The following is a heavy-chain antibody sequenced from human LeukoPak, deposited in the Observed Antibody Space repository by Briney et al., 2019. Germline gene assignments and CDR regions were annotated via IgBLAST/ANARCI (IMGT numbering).Heavy chain of an antibody. Sequence: GGSLRLSCAASGFTFSSYSMNWVRQAPGKGLEWVSSITKSSNYKYYADSVKGRFTVSRDNAENSLYLQMDSPRAEDTAVYFCARDNWSAAPGAFAPWGQGILVTVSS. CDR3: ARDNWSAAPGAFAP. D-gene: IGHD1-20*01. V-gene: IGHV3-21*01. CDR1: GFTFSSYS. J-gene: IGHJ5*02. CDR2: ITKSSNYK.